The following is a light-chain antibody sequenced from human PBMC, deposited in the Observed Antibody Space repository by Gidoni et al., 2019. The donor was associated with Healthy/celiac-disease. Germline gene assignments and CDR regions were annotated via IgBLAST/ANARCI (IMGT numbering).Light chain of an antibody. Sequence: SYELTQPPSVSVSPGQTASITCSGDKLGDKYACWYQLKPGQSPVLVIYQDSKRPSGIPVRFSGSNSGNTATLTISGTQAMDEADYYCQAWDSSTAVVFGGGTKLTVL. CDR3: QAWDSSTAVV. J-gene: IGLJ2*01. CDR2: QDS. V-gene: IGLV3-1*01. CDR1: KLGDKY.